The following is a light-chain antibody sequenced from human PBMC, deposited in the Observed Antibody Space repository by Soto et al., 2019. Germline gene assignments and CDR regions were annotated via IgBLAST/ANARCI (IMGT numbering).Light chain of an antibody. V-gene: IGKV3-11*01. CDR1: QSVSRY. CDR3: QQRSDWPST. Sequence: DIVLTQSPATLSLSPGERATLSCRASQSVSRYLAWYQQKPGQAPRLLIYEASNRATGTPARFSGSGSGTDFTLTISSLEPEDFAVYYCQQRSDWPSTFGGGTKVEI. J-gene: IGKJ4*01. CDR2: EAS.